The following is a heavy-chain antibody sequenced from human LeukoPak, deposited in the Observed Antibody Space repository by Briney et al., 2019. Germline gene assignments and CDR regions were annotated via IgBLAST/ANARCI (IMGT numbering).Heavy chain of an antibody. CDR2: ISAYNGNT. J-gene: IGHJ5*02. CDR1: GYTFTSYG. V-gene: IGHV1-18*01. D-gene: IGHD1-26*01. CDR3: ATGWELPGAYNWFDP. Sequence: ASVKVSCKASGYTFTSYGISWVRQAPGQGLEWMGWISAYNGNTNYAQKLQGRVTMTTDTSTSTAYMELRSLRSDDTAVYYCATGWELPGAYNWFDPWGQGTLVTVSS.